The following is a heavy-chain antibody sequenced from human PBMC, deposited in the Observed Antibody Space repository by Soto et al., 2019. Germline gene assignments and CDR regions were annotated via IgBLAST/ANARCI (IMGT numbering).Heavy chain of an antibody. CDR3: ARERRGYSSIDY. Sequence: PSESLSLSFTVSGGSVSSGGYYWSWIRQPPGKGLEWIGYIYYSGSTNYNTSLKSRVTISVDTSKNQFSLKLSSVTAADTAVYYCARERRGYSSIDYWGQGTLVTVSS. J-gene: IGHJ4*02. D-gene: IGHD5-18*01. V-gene: IGHV4-61*08. CDR1: GGSVSSGGYY. CDR2: IYYSGST.